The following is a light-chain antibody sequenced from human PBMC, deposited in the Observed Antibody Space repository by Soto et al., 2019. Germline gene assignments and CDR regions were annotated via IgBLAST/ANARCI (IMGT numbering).Light chain of an antibody. V-gene: IGKV3D-15*01. Sequence: EVVLTQSPGTLALSPGERATLSCRASQTVRNNYLAWYQQKPGQAPRLLIYGASTRATGIPARFSGSGSGTEFTLTISSLQSEDFAVYYCQQYNNWPTFGQGTRLEI. J-gene: IGKJ5*01. CDR1: QTVRNN. CDR2: GAS. CDR3: QQYNNWPT.